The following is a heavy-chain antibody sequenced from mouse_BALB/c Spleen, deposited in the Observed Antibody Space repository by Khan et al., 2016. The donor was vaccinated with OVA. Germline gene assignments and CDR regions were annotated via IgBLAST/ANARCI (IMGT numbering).Heavy chain of an antibody. Sequence: EVQLQQSGPELVKPGASVKISCKTSGYTFPEYTVHWVKQSLGKSLDWIGVINPNNGGTAYNQKFKGKATLTVDKSSSTAYMEFRSLTSEDSAVFSYTGDAGRYWGQGTSVTVAS. D-gene: IGHD3-3*01. V-gene: IGHV1-18*01. CDR3: TGDAGRY. J-gene: IGHJ4*01. CDR2: INPNNGGT. CDR1: GYTFPEYT.